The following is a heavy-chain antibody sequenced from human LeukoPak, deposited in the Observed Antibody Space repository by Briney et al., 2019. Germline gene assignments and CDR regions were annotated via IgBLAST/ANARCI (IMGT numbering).Heavy chain of an antibody. CDR1: GGSISSYY. CDR3: ARGCSTDAFDI. V-gene: IGHV4-59*01. CDR2: IYYSGST. Sequence: SETLSLTCTVSGGSISSYYWSWIRQPPGKGLEWIGYIYYSGSTNYNPSLKSRVTISVDTSKNQFSLRLSSVTAADTAVYYCARGCSTDAFDIWGQGTMVTVSS. D-gene: IGHD3-10*02. J-gene: IGHJ3*02.